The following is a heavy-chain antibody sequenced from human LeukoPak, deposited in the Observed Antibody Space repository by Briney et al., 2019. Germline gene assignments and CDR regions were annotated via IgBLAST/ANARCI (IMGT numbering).Heavy chain of an antibody. Sequence: PGGSLRLSCTASGFTLSGHDMHWVRQTTGDGLEWVAAVSAGHHAFYAGSVEGRFTVSREDAKNSLYLQMNSLRAGDTAVYYCVREARGYHYTYFDYWGQGSLVTVSS. D-gene: IGHD5-18*01. V-gene: IGHV3-13*01. CDR3: VREARGYHYTYFDY. J-gene: IGHJ4*02. CDR2: VSAGHHA. CDR1: GFTLSGHD.